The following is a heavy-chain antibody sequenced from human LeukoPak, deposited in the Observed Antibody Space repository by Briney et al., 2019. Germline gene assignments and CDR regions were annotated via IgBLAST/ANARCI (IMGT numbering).Heavy chain of an antibody. CDR1: GFTFSSYW. D-gene: IGHD3-22*01. V-gene: IGHV3-74*01. Sequence: TGGSLRLSCAASGFTFSSYWMHWVRQAPGKGLVWVSRINSDGSSTSYADSVKGRFTISRDNAKNTLYLQMNSLRAEDTAVYYCTRHDRTYYTFDYWGQGTLVTVSS. J-gene: IGHJ4*02. CDR3: TRHDRTYYTFDY. CDR2: INSDGSST.